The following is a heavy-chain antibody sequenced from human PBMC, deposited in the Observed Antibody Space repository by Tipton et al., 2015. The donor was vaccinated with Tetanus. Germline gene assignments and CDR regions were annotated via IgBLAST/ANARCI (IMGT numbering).Heavy chain of an antibody. CDR1: GGSINSGGYF. Sequence: TLSLTCTVSGGSINSGGYFWNWIRQYPGKGLEWIGNIYYTELTSYTPSLNSRVSISVDTSKNQFSLWLTSVTAADTAVYFCARGLPWEPFYLDYWGQGKQVTVSS. D-gene: IGHD1-26*01. J-gene: IGHJ4*02. V-gene: IGHV4-31*03. CDR2: IYYTELT. CDR3: ARGLPWEPFYLDY.